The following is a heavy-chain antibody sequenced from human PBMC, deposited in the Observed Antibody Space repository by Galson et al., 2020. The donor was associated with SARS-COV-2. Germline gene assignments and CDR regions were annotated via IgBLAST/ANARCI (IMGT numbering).Heavy chain of an antibody. D-gene: IGHD3-22*01. CDR3: ARGRYDSSSSYSGVAENCQY. CDR2: IYSGGTT. Sequence: GGSLRLSCAASGFTVNSNFMGWVRQAPGKGLEWVSVIYSGGTTYYADPVKGRFIISRDDADNTRFLQMNSLGAVETAMYYCARGRYDSSSSYSGVAENCQYWGQGTLVTVSS. CDR1: GFTVNSNF. J-gene: IGHJ1*01. V-gene: IGHV3-53*01.